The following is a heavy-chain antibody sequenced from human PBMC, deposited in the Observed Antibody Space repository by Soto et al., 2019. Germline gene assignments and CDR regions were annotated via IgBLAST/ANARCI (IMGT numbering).Heavy chain of an antibody. D-gene: IGHD2-15*01. CDR3: ARSPGYCSGGSCPNWFDP. J-gene: IGHJ5*02. Sequence: SETLSLTCTVSGGSISSYYWSWIRQPPGKGLEWIGYIYYSGSTNYNPSLKSRVTISVDTSKNQFSLKLSSVTAADTAVYYCARSPGYCSGGSCPNWFDPWGQGTLVTISS. CDR1: GGSISSYY. V-gene: IGHV4-59*01. CDR2: IYYSGST.